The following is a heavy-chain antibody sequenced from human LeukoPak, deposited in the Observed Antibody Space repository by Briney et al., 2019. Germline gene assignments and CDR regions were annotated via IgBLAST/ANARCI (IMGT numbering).Heavy chain of an antibody. CDR3: ARDGGGYYDFWSGYYTDYYYYMDV. V-gene: IGHV3-30*03. CDR1: GFTFSSYS. Sequence: GGSLRLSCAASGFTFSSYSMNWVRQAPGKGLEWVAVISYDGSNKYYADSVKGRFTISRDNSKNTLYLQMNSLRAEDTAVYYCARDGGGYYDFWSGYYTDYYYYMDVWGKGTTVTVSS. CDR2: ISYDGSNK. J-gene: IGHJ6*03. D-gene: IGHD3-3*01.